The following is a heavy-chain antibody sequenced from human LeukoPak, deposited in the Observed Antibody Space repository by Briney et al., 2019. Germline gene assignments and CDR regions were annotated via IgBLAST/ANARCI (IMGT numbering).Heavy chain of an antibody. J-gene: IGHJ5*02. V-gene: IGHV4-39*01. CDR1: GGSISSSGYY. CDR2: IYYSGST. Sequence: SETLSLTCTVSGGSISSSGYYWGWISQPPGKGLEWIASIYYSGSTYYNPSLKSRVTISVDMSKNQLSLKLSSLTAADTAVYYCARHEYSGSYYGLSWFDPWGQGTLVTVSS. D-gene: IGHD1-26*01. CDR3: ARHEYSGSYYGLSWFDP.